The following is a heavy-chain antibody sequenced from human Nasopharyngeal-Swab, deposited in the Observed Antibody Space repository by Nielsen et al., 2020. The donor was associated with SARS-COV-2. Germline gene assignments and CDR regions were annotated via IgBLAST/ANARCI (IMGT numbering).Heavy chain of an antibody. D-gene: IGHD1-26*01. Sequence: SLKISCAASGFTFDDYAMHWVRQAPGKGLEWVSGISWNSGSIGYADSVKGRFTISRDNAKNSLYLQMNSLRAEDTAVYYCARSLGGGYYYGMDVWGQGTTVTVSS. CDR2: ISWNSGSI. CDR3: ARSLGGGYYYGMDV. J-gene: IGHJ6*02. V-gene: IGHV3-9*01. CDR1: GFTFDDYA.